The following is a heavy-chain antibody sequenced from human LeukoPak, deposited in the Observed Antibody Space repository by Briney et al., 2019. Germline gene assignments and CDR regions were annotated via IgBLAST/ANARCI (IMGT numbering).Heavy chain of an antibody. CDR2: INPSGGST. D-gene: IGHD2-2*01. J-gene: IGHJ3*02. CDR1: GYTFTTYY. V-gene: IGHV1-46*01. Sequence: ASVKVSCKASGYTFTTYYMHWVRQAPGQGLEWMGVINPSGGSTSYAQKFQGRVTMTRDTSTSTVYMELSSLRSEDTAVYYCARVSSPNGYQLLLLANDAFDIWGQGTMVTVSS. CDR3: ARVSSPNGYQLLLLANDAFDI.